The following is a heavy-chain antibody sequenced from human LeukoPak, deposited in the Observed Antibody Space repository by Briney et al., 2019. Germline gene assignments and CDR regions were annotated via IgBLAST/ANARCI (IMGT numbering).Heavy chain of an antibody. V-gene: IGHV1-2*02. J-gene: IGHJ3*02. Sequence: ASVKVSCKASGYTFTGYYMHWVRQAPGQGLEWMGWINPNSGGTNYAQKFQGRVTMTRDTSISTAYMELSRLRSDDTAVYYCARVNQLLLGTDAFDIWGQGTMVTVSS. CDR3: ARVNQLLLGTDAFDI. CDR1: GYTFTGYY. CDR2: INPNSGGT. D-gene: IGHD2-2*01.